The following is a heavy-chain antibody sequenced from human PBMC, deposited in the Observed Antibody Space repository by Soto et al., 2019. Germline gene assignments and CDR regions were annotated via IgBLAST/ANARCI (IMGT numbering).Heavy chain of an antibody. Sequence: EVQLVESGGGLVQPGGSLKLSCAASGFTFSGSAMHWVRQASGKGLEWAGRIRSKGNNYATAYGASLKGRFTISRDDSKNTAYLQMNSLNTEDTAVYYCSRQASDFWSGKPPYYMDVWGKGTTVTVSS. CDR3: SRQASDFWSGKPPYYMDV. D-gene: IGHD3-3*01. J-gene: IGHJ6*03. CDR2: IRSKGNNYAT. V-gene: IGHV3-73*01. CDR1: GFTFSGSA.